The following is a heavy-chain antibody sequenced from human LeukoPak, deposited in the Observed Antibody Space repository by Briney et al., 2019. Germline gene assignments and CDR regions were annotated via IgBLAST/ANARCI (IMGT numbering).Heavy chain of an antibody. CDR2: ISGSGGST. J-gene: IGHJ3*02. D-gene: IGHD3-22*01. CDR1: GFTFSSYG. CDR3: AKDLHYYDSSGYPRPDAFDI. Sequence: GGSLRLSCAASGFTFSSYGMSWVRQAPGKGLEWVSAISGSGGSTYYADSVKGRFTISRDNSKNTLYLQMNSLRAEDTAVYYCAKDLHYYDSSGYPRPDAFDIWGQGTMVTVSS. V-gene: IGHV3-23*01.